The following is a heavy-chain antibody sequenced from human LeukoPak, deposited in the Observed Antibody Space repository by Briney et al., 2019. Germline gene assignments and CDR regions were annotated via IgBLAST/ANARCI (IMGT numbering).Heavy chain of an antibody. Sequence: PGKSLRLSCAASGFTFSNAWMNWVRQAPGKGLEWVGRIKSKTDGGTTDYAAPVKGRFTISRDDSKNTLYLHMNSLKTEDTAVYYCTTDRDYVSLIDYWGQGTLVTVSS. V-gene: IGHV3-15*01. CDR2: IKSKTDGGTT. D-gene: IGHD4-17*01. CDR1: GFTFSNAW. J-gene: IGHJ4*02. CDR3: TTDRDYVSLIDY.